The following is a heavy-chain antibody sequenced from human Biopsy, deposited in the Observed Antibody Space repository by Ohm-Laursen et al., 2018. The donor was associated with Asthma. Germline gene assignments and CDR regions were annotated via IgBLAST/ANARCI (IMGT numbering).Heavy chain of an antibody. CDR3: ARTFHFWSPYHAEHYQL. J-gene: IGHJ1*01. Sequence: SLRLSCTASGFTFDDYCMRWVRQVPGQGLEWVANIKHDGSEKNHVDSLKGRFTISRDNAKNLLFLQMNSLRAEDTAVYYCARTFHFWSPYHAEHYQLWGQGTLVTVSS. CDR2: IKHDGSEK. CDR1: GFTFDDYC. V-gene: IGHV3-7*01. D-gene: IGHD3-3*01.